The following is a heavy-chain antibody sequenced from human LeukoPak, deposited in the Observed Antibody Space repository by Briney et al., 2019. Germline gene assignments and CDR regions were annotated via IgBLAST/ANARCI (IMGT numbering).Heavy chain of an antibody. CDR3: TRSATLTTGAPYYYYYYYMDV. V-gene: IGHV3-7*01. J-gene: IGHJ6*03. D-gene: IGHD4-11*01. Sequence: GGSLRLSCAASRFTFSTYWMSWVRQAPGKGLEWVANIKQDGSEKYYVDSVKGRFTISRDNAKNSLYLQMNSLRAEDTAVYYCTRSATLTTGAPYYYYYYYMDVWGKGTTVTVSS. CDR1: RFTFSTYW. CDR2: IKQDGSEK.